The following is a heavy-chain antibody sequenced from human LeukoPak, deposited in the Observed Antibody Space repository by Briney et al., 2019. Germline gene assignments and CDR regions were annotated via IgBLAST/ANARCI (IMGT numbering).Heavy chain of an antibody. CDR3: ARGYSYGNPYGMDV. J-gene: IGHJ6*02. V-gene: IGHV4-34*01. D-gene: IGHD5-18*01. CDR2: INHSGST. CDR1: GGSFSGYY. Sequence: SETLSLTCAVYGGSFSGYYWSWIRQPPGKGLEWIGEINHSGSTSYNPSLKSRVAISVDTSKNQFSLKLSSVTAADTAVYYCARGYSYGNPYGMDVWGQGTTVTVSS.